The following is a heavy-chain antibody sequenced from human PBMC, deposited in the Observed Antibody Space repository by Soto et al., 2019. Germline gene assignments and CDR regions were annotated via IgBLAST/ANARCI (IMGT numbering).Heavy chain of an antibody. CDR2: MYSSGYT. D-gene: IGHD2-15*01. J-gene: IGHJ4*02. CDR1: GDSFSRYK. V-gene: IGHV4-59*01. Sequence: WETLSLTCTFSGDSFSRYKWSWIRQPPGKGLEYIGYMYSSGYTDYNPSLKSRVTMSLDTSKNQYSLKLTSATAADTAVYYCAREWSAFDDWGKGTLVTVSS. CDR3: AREWSAFDD.